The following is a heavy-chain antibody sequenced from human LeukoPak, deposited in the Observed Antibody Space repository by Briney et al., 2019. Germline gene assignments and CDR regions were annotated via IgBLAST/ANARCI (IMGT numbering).Heavy chain of an antibody. CDR2: IYWNDDK. CDR3: ARLRITMVRGVIIPGDY. J-gene: IGHJ4*02. D-gene: IGHD3-10*01. Sequence: TLSLTCTVSGGSISSYYWSWIRQPPGKALEWLALIYWNDDKRYSPSLKSRLTITKDTSKNQVVLTMTSMDPVDTATYYCARLRITMVRGVIIPGDYWGQGTLVTVSS. V-gene: IGHV2-5*01. CDR1: GGSISSYYW.